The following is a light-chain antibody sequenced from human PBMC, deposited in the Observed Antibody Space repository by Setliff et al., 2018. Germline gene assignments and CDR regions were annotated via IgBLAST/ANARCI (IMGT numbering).Light chain of an antibody. J-gene: IGLJ1*01. V-gene: IGLV2-8*01. CDR1: SSDVGGYHY. Sequence: QSVLTQPPSASGSPGQSVTISCTGTSSDVGGYHYVSWYQHHPGKAPKLMIYEVTKRPSGVPDRFSGSKSGNTASLTVSGLQAGDEADYYCSAYAGSNNWGVFGTGTKVTVL. CDR2: EVT. CDR3: SAYAGSNNWGV.